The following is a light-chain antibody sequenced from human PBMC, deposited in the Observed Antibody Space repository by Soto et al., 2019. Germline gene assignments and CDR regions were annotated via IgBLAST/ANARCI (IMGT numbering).Light chain of an antibody. CDR3: QQRGKWIT. CDR2: DAS. CDR1: QSVSSH. Sequence: EIVLTQSPATLSLSPGERATLSFRASQSVSSHLAWYQQRPGQAPRLLIYDASNRATGIPARFSGSGSGTDFTLTISSLETEDFAVYYCQQRGKWITFGQGTRLEI. V-gene: IGKV3-11*01. J-gene: IGKJ5*01.